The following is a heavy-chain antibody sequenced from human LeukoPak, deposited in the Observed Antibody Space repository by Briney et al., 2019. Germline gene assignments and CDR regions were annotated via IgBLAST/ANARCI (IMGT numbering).Heavy chain of an antibody. CDR2: ISGSGGNT. J-gene: IGHJ5*02. D-gene: IGHD3-3*01. Sequence: GGSLRLSCAASGLTFRSYAMSWVRQASGKGLEWVSAISGSGGNTYYADSVKGRFTVSRDNSKNTLYLQMNSLRAEDTAVYYCAKNGQYYDFWSGYPNWFDPWGQGTLVTVSS. V-gene: IGHV3-23*01. CDR1: GLTFRSYA. CDR3: AKNGQYYDFWSGYPNWFDP.